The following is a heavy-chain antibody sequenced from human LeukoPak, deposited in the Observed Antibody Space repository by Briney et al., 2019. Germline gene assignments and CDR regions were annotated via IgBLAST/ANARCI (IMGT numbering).Heavy chain of an antibody. CDR2: VYYTGTA. CDR3: ARHETSSSWASSFDY. J-gene: IGHJ4*02. V-gene: IGHV4-59*08. CDR1: GGSITSYY. Sequence: SETLSLTCTVSGGSITSYYWSWIRQPPGKGLEWIGYVYYTGTARYNPSLKSRVTVSIDTSKNQFSLRLTSVTAADTAVYYCARHETSSSWASSFDYWGQGTLVTVSS. D-gene: IGHD6-13*01.